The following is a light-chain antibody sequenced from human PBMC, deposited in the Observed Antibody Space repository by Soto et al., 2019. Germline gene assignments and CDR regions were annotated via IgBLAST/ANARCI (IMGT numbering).Light chain of an antibody. CDR3: VLYMGSGTWV. CDR2: NTY. J-gene: IGLJ3*02. Sequence: QTVVTQEPSFSVSPGGTVTLTCGLSSGSVSTNYYPAWYQQAPGQAPRTLIYNTYTRYSGVPDRFSGSILGTKAALTITGAQADDESDYYCVLYMGSGTWVFGGGTKLTVL. V-gene: IGLV8-61*01. CDR1: SGSVSTNYY.